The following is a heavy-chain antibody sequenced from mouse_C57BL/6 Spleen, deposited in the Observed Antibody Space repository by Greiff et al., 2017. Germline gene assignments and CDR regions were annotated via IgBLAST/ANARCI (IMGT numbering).Heavy chain of an antibody. CDR1: GFNIKDYY. J-gene: IGHJ2*01. Sequence: VHVKQSGAELVRPGASVKLSCTASGFNIKDYYMHWVKQRPEQGLEWIGRIDPEDGDTEYAPKFQGKATMTADTSSNTAYLQLSSLTSEDTAVYYCTTRAPYGGYFDYWGQGTTLTVSS. D-gene: IGHD1-1*01. CDR2: IDPEDGDT. CDR3: TTRAPYGGYFDY. V-gene: IGHV14-1*01.